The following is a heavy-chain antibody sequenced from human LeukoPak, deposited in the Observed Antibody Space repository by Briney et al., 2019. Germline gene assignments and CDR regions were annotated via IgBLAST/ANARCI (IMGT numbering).Heavy chain of an antibody. CDR1: GFTFSKYW. D-gene: IGHD6-19*01. J-gene: IGHJ4*02. CDR2: INTDGTVT. CDR3: ATKQWLAPPPDS. Sequence: GGSLRLSCAPPGFTFSKYWMLWVRQAPGKGLESVSRINTDGTVTTYADPVKGRFTVSRDNADNTMFLQMNSVRDEDTAVYYCATKQWLAPPPDSWGQGTPVTVSS. V-gene: IGHV3-74*01.